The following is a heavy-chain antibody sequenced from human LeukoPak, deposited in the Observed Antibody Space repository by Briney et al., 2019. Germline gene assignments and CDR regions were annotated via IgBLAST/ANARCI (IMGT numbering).Heavy chain of an antibody. CDR2: IYYSGST. V-gene: IGHV4-59*12. CDR3: ATIRDRDYYDSSGSFDY. D-gene: IGHD3-22*01. CDR1: GGSISSYY. Sequence: SEALSLTCTVSGGSISSYYWSWIRQPPGKGLEWIGYIYYSGSTNYNPSLKSRVTISVDTSKNQFSLKLSSVTAADTAVYYCATIRDRDYYDSSGSFDYWGQGTLVTVSS. J-gene: IGHJ4*02.